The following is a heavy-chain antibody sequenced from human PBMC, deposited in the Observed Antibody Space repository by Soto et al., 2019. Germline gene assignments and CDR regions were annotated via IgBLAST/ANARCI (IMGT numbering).Heavy chain of an antibody. J-gene: IGHJ6*02. Sequence: PSETLSLTCTVSGGSVSSSPYYWFWIRQPPGKGLEWIGEISHTGGTTYNPSLMSRVTMSVDTSKNQFSLKLRSVTAADTAVFYCARGRSSVTIFGEVRYGLDVWGQGTTVTVSS. D-gene: IGHD3-3*01. CDR2: ISHTGGT. V-gene: IGHV4-39*07. CDR1: GGSVSSSPYY. CDR3: ARGRSSVTIFGEVRYGLDV.